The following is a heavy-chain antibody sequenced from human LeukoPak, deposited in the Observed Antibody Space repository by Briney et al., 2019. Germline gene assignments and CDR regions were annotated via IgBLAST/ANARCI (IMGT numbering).Heavy chain of an antibody. D-gene: IGHD5-12*01. J-gene: IGHJ4*02. CDR2: INPNSGGT. V-gene: IGHV1-2*02. Sequence: ASVKVSCKASGYTFTGHYMHWVRQAPGQGLEWMGWINPNSGGTNYAQKFQGRVTMTRDTSISTAYMELSRLRSDDTAVYYCARVGGYEAPFDYWGQGTLVTVSS. CDR3: ARVGGYEAPFDY. CDR1: GYTFTGHY.